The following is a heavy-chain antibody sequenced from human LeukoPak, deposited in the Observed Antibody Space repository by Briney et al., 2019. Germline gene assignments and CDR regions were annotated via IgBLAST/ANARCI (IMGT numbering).Heavy chain of an antibody. CDR2: IDQSGGRN. CDR1: GFTFSRYW. Sequence: GGSLRLSCAASGFTFSRYWMNWVRQAPGRGLEWVANIDQSGGRNNYVDSVKGRFTISRDNAKNSLFLEMSSLRADDTAVYFCARDVEGGTFDIWGQGTTVTVSS. D-gene: IGHD3-16*01. J-gene: IGHJ3*02. V-gene: IGHV3-7*05. CDR3: ARDVEGGTFDI.